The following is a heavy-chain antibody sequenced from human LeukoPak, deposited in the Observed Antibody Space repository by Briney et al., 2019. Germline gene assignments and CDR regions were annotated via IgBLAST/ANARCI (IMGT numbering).Heavy chain of an antibody. CDR2: IYTSGST. D-gene: IGHD6-19*01. CDR1: GGSISSYY. V-gene: IGHV4-4*07. J-gene: IGHJ4*02. CDR3: ARDRKNSGWYDY. Sequence: SETLSLTCTVSGGSISSYYWSWIRQPAGKGLEWIGRIYTSGSTNYNPSLKSRVTVSVDTSKNQFSLKLSSVTAADTAVYYCARDRKNSGWYDYWGQGTLVTVSS.